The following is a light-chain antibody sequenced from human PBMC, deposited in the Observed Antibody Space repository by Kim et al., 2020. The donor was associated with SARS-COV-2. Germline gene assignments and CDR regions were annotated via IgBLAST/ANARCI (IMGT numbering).Light chain of an antibody. CDR1: KWGEKY. Sequence: VSLSPGKTASITCAGDKWGEKYACWYQQKPGQSPVLVIYQDSKRPSGIPERFSGSNSGNTATLTISGTQAMDEADYYCQAWDSNVVFGGGTKLTVL. J-gene: IGLJ2*01. CDR3: QAWDSNVV. CDR2: QDS. V-gene: IGLV3-1*01.